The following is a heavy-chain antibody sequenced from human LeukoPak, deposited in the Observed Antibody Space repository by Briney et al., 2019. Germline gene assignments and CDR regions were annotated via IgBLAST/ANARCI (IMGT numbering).Heavy chain of an antibody. CDR1: GFTFSSYA. CDR3: ARDDSYYDILTGFYYYYGMDV. V-gene: IGHV3-30-3*01. D-gene: IGHD3-9*01. Sequence: GGSLRLSCAASGFTFSSYAMHWVRQAPGKGLEWVAVISYDGGNKYYADSVKGRFTISRDNSKNTLYLQMNSLRAEDTAVYYCARDDSYYDILTGFYYYYGMDVWGQGTTVTVSS. J-gene: IGHJ6*02. CDR2: ISYDGGNK.